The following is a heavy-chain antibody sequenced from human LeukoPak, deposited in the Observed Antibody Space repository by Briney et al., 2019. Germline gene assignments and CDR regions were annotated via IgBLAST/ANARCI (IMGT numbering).Heavy chain of an antibody. Sequence: ASVKVSCKASGGTFSSYAISWVRQAPGQGLVWMGGNIPIFGTANYAQKFQGRGTITADESTSTAYMELSSLRSEDTAVYYCARVRDIVVVPAAIDNWFDPWGQGTLVTVSS. CDR2: NIPIFGTA. CDR3: ARVRDIVVVPAAIDNWFDP. D-gene: IGHD2-2*02. V-gene: IGHV1-69*13. J-gene: IGHJ5*02. CDR1: GGTFSSYA.